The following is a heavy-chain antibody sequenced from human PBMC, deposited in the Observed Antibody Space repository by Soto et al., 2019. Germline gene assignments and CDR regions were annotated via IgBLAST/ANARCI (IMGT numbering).Heavy chain of an antibody. CDR2: INPSGGRP. J-gene: IGHJ4*02. V-gene: IGHV1-46*01. Sequence: GASVKVSCKASGYTFTNYYMHWVRQVPGQGLEWMGIINPSGGRPTYAQKFLGRVTMTRDTSTSTVYMELNSLRSEDTAVYYCARTPSGYNDYWGQGALVTVSS. CDR3: ARTPSGYNDY. D-gene: IGHD3-22*01. CDR1: GYTFTNYY.